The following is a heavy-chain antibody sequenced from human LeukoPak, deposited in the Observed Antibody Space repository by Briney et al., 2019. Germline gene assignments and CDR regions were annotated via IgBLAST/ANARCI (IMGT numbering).Heavy chain of an antibody. CDR3: ARDIVVVVAAPPYYYGMDV. CDR1: GGTFSSYA. Sequence: SVRVSCKASGGTFSSYAISWVRQAPGQGLEWMGRIIPILGIANYAQKFQGRVTITADKSTSTAYMELSSLRSEDTALYYCARDIVVVVAAPPYYYGMDVWGQGTTVTVSS. V-gene: IGHV1-69*04. J-gene: IGHJ6*02. D-gene: IGHD2-15*01. CDR2: IIPILGIA.